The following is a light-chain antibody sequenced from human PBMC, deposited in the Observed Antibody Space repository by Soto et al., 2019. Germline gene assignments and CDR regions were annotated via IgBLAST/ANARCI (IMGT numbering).Light chain of an antibody. Sequence: QSALTQPASVSGSPGQSITVSCTGISSDVGDSTYVSWYQQHPGKAPRLIISDVNDRPSGVSPRFSGSKSGNTASLTISGLQAEDEADYYCSSYTGSNTMVLGGGTKLTVL. CDR1: SSDVGDSTY. J-gene: IGLJ2*01. CDR3: SSYTGSNTMV. CDR2: DVN. V-gene: IGLV2-14*03.